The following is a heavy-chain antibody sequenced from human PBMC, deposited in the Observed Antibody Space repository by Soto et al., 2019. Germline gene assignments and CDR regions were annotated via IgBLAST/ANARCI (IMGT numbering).Heavy chain of an antibody. CDR3: ARGGATVVTLPYDAFDI. J-gene: IGHJ3*02. CDR2: MYHSCST. D-gene: IGHD4-17*01. CDR1: VGSIISINW. V-gene: IGHV4-4*02. Sequence: SETLSLTCSFSVGSIISINWCSCFRHPPCELLEFIGEMYHSCSTNYNPSLKSLVTISVDKANNQVSLDLLSITPSDPGLYYFARGGATVVTLPYDAFDIWGQGTMVTVSS.